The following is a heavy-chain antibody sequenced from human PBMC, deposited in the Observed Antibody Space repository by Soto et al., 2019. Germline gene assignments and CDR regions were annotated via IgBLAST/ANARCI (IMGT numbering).Heavy chain of an antibody. CDR2: IYPGNSDT. Sequence: GESLKISCKGSGDSFTTYWIGWVRQMSGKGLEWMAIIYPGNSDTRYSPSFQGQVTISADKSINTAYLQWSSLKASDTAMYYCARWTASSSYGMDVWGQGTTVTVSS. V-gene: IGHV5-51*01. CDR3: ARWTASSSYGMDV. CDR1: GDSFTTYW. D-gene: IGHD3-10*01. J-gene: IGHJ6*02.